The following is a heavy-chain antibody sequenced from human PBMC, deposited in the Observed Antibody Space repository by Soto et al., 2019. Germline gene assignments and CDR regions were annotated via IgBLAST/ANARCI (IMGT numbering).Heavy chain of an antibody. CDR3: ARGSGTTTVTTEGTGSPTYNWFDP. V-gene: IGHV4-34*01. D-gene: IGHD4-17*01. Sequence: SETLSLTCAVYGGSFSGYYWSWIRQPPGKGLEWIGEINHSGSTNYNPSLKSRATISVDTSKNQFSLKLSSVTAADTAVYYCARGSGTTTVTTEGTGSPTYNWFDPWGQGTLVTVSS. CDR1: GGSFSGYY. CDR2: INHSGST. J-gene: IGHJ5*02.